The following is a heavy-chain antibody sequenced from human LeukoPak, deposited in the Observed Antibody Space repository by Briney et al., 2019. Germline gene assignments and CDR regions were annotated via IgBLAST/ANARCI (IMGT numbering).Heavy chain of an antibody. V-gene: IGHV4-59*01. CDR1: GGSISRYY. D-gene: IGHD2-15*01. CDR3: ARTDCSGGSCYPAENAFDI. J-gene: IGHJ3*02. CDR2: IYYSGST. Sequence: SETLSLTCTVSGGSISRYYWSWIRQPPGKGLEWIGYIYYSGSTNYNPSLKSRVTISVDTSKNQFSLKLSSVTAADTAVYYCARTDCSGGSCYPAENAFDIWGQGTMVTVSS.